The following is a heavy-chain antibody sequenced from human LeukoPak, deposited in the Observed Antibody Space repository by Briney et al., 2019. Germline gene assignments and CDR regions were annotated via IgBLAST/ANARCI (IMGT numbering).Heavy chain of an antibody. CDR2: IYYSGST. Sequence: SETLSLTCTVSGGSISSSSYYWGWIRQPPGKGLEWIGSIYYSGSTYYNPSLKSRVTISVDTSKNQFSLKLSSVTAADTAVYYCARDEPGWVKEDYFDYWGQGTLVTVSS. J-gene: IGHJ4*02. CDR1: GGSISSSSYY. CDR3: ARDEPGWVKEDYFDY. V-gene: IGHV4-39*07. D-gene: IGHD1-26*01.